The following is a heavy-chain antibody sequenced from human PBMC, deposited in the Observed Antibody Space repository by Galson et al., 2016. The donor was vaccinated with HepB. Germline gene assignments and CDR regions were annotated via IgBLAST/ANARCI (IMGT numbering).Heavy chain of an antibody. CDR2: LSYDGSNE. V-gene: IGHV3-30-3*01. D-gene: IGHD2-15*01. CDR1: GFPFSGYV. Sequence: SLRLSCAVSGFPFSGYVMYWVRQAPGKGLEWVAVLSYDGSNEYYADSVKGRFTISRDNSQNTLDLQMNSLRGEDTAVYYCASEILGHCSGGSCYTGDHWGQGTLVTVSS. J-gene: IGHJ4*02. CDR3: ASEILGHCSGGSCYTGDH.